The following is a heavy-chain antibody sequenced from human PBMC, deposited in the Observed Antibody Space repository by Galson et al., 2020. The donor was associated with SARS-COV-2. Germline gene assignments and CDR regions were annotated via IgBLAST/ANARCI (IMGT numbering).Heavy chain of an antibody. Sequence: SETLSLTCTVSGGSISSSTYYWGWIRQPPGKGLEWIGSIYYSGSTYYNPSLKSRVTISVDTSKNQFSLKLSSVTAADTAVYYCARDNESEDYMDVWGKGTTVTVSS. D-gene: IGHD1-1*01. CDR1: GGSISSSTYY. J-gene: IGHJ6*03. CDR3: ARDNESEDYMDV. CDR2: IYYSGST. V-gene: IGHV4-39*07.